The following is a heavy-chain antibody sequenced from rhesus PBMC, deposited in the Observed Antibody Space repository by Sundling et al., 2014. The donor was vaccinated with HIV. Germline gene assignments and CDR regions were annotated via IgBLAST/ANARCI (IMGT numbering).Heavy chain of an antibody. CDR1: GFTFSTYG. V-gene: IGHV3S42*01. CDR3: SKATYDSGYSNYFDY. CDR2: ISGDGGRT. J-gene: IGHJ4*01. D-gene: IGHD3-28*01. Sequence: EVQLVESGGGLVQPGGSLRLSCAASGFTFSTYGMYWVRQAPGKGLEWISAISGDGGRTYYADSVKGRFTISRDNSNNTLSLQVNSLRAEDTAVYYCSKATYDSGYSNYFDYWGQGVLVTVSS.